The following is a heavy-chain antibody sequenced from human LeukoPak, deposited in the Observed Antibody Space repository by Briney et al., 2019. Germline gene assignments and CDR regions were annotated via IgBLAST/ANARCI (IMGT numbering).Heavy chain of an antibody. D-gene: IGHD2-21*02. CDR3: ATGGAYCGGDCYSFDY. CDR1: VYTLTELS. Sequence: GASVKVSCKVSVYTLTELSMHWVRQAHGKGLEWMGGFDPEDGETIYAQKFQGRVTMTEDTSTDTAYMELSSLRSEDTAVYYCATGGAYCGGDCYSFDYWGQGTLVTVSS. CDR2: FDPEDGET. V-gene: IGHV1-24*01. J-gene: IGHJ4*02.